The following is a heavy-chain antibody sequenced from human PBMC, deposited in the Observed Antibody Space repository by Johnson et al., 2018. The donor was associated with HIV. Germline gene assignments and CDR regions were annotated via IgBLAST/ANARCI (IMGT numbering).Heavy chain of an antibody. D-gene: IGHD3-3*01. V-gene: IGHV3-15*04. CDR2: IESKTDGGTA. CDR3: TTASFGVIVHAFDI. J-gene: IGHJ3*02. Sequence: VQLVESGGGLVKPGGSLRLSCAASGFTFSHAWMSWVRQAPGKGLEWVGHIESKTDGGTADYAAPLKDRFTISRDDSKSTLYLQMNSLKTEDTAVYYCTTASFGVIVHAFDIWGQGTMVTVSS. CDR1: GFTFSHAW.